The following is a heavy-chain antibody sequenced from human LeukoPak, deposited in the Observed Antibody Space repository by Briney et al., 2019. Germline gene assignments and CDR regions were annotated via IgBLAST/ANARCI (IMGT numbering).Heavy chain of an antibody. V-gene: IGHV3-23*01. J-gene: IGHJ4*01. D-gene: IGHD5-18*01. CDR2: ISVSGATT. Sequence: GGSLRLSCAASGFTFSNYAMSWVRQTPGKGLDWVSGISVSGATTYYANSVKGRFTISRDNSKNTLYLQMNSLRAEDTAVYYCAKDSRSTAMVRAGIYWGHGTLVTVSS. CDR3: AKDSRSTAMVRAGIY. CDR1: GFTFSNYA.